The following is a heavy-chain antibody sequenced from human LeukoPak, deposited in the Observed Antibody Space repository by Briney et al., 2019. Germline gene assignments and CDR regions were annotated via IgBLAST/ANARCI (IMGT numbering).Heavy chain of an antibody. D-gene: IGHD6-13*01. J-gene: IGHJ4*02. Sequence: SETLSLTCAVYGGSFSGYYWSWSWKPPRQGMELIGERNHSYSANYNPSLTSRGTISVDTSNNKFSLKLSSVTAADTAVYYCASGIPTGYSSSWADYWGQGTLVRVSS. CDR1: GGSFSGYY. V-gene: IGHV4-34*01. CDR2: RNHSYSA. CDR3: ASGIPTGYSSSWADY.